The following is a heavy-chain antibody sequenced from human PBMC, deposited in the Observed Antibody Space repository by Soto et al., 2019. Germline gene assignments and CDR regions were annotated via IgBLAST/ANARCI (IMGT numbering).Heavy chain of an antibody. CDR2: LSGSGDRA. J-gene: IGHJ4*02. Sequence: EVQLLESGGGLIQPGGSLRLSCEASGFTFSNYGMTWVRQAPGKGLEWVSTLSGSGDRAFYADPVKGRFTISRDNSKNTLYLQMNSLSAEDTAIYYCAKEMIASTLADFFDYWGQGILVTVSS. D-gene: IGHD2-21*01. CDR3: AKEMIASTLADFFDY. V-gene: IGHV3-23*01. CDR1: GFTFSNYG.